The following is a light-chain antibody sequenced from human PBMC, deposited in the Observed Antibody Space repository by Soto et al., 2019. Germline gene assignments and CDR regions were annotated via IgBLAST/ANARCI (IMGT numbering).Light chain of an antibody. Sequence: DIVMTQSPDFLAVSLGERATINCKSSQSVLYNTDNKNDLAWYQQKPGQPPKLLIYWASTRESGVPDRFSGSGSGTEFTLTIGGLQAEDVAVYYCQQYYSTPLTFGQGTRLEIK. CDR3: QQYYSTPLT. V-gene: IGKV4-1*01. CDR1: QSVLYNTDNKND. J-gene: IGKJ2*01. CDR2: WAS.